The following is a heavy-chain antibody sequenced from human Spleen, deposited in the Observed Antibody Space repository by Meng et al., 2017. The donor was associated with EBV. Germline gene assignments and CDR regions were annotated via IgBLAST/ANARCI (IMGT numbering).Heavy chain of an antibody. J-gene: IGHJ4*02. Sequence: LEESGPGLVKPSGTLALKCDVSGDSISSVHWWNWVRQPPGKGLEWIGQIFHSGRAAYNPSLKSRVTFSVDKSKNQFSLKLTSVTATDTAVYYCVRDRRGLDPSHFDSWGQGTLVTVSS. CDR1: GDSISSVHW. CDR3: VRDRRGLDPSHFDS. D-gene: IGHD2-2*01. CDR2: IFHSGRA. V-gene: IGHV4-4*02.